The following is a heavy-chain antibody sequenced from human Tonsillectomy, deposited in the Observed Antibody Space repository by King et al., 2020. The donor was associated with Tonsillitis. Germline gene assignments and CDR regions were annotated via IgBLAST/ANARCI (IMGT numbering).Heavy chain of an antibody. CDR2: IYPDDSDT. CDR3: ARQDSSAYYTRY. V-gene: IGHV5-51*01. J-gene: IGHJ4*02. Sequence: QLVQSGAEVKKPGESLKISCKGSGYTFTSYWFGWVRQMPGKGLEWMGIIYPDDSDTRYSPSFQGQVTISADKSISTAYLQYSSLKASDTAIYYCARQDSSAYYTRYWGQGTLVTVSS. D-gene: IGHD3-22*01. CDR1: GYTFTSYW.